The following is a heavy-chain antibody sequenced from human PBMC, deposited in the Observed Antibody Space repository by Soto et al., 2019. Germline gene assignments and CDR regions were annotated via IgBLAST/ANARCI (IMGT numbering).Heavy chain of an antibody. CDR1: GGSLSSSNW. Sequence: PSETLSLTCAVSGGSLSSSNWWSWVRQPPGKGLEWIGEIYHSGSTNYNPSLKSRVTISVDKSKNQFSLKLSSVTAADTAVYYCARWGYYDSSGYYSFDYWGQGTLVTVS. J-gene: IGHJ4*02. D-gene: IGHD3-22*01. CDR3: ARWGYYDSSGYYSFDY. CDR2: IYHSGST. V-gene: IGHV4-4*02.